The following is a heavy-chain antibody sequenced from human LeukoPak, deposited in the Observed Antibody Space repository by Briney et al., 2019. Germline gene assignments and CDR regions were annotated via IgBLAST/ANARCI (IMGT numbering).Heavy chain of an antibody. J-gene: IGHJ6*03. V-gene: IGHV3-30*02. Sequence: PGGSLRLSCDASGFTFRNYDMHWVRQAPGKGLEWVAFVRFDGGNKYYADSVKGRFTISRDNSKNTLYVQMSGLRAEDTAAYYCANDKELYNTIIPYYYFIDVWGKGTTVTVSS. D-gene: IGHD1-1*01. CDR2: VRFDGGNK. CDR3: ANDKELYNTIIPYYYFIDV. CDR1: GFTFRNYD.